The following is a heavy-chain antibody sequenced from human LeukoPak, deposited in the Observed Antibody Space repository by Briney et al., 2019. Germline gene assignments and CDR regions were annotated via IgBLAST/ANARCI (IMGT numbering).Heavy chain of an antibody. CDR2: IYPGDSDT. D-gene: IGHD3/OR15-3a*01. V-gene: IGHV5-51*01. Sequence: GASLKISCKGSGYSFSSYWIGWVRQMPGKGPEWMGIIYPGDSDTRSSPSFQGQVTISADKSISTAYLQWSSLKASDTAMYYCARHSRVGSTWTHFDYWGRGTLVTVSS. CDR1: GYSFSSYW. CDR3: ARHSRVGSTWTHFDY. J-gene: IGHJ4*02.